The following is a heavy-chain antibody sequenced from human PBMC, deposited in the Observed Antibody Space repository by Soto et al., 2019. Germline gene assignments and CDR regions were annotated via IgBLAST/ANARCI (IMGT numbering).Heavy chain of an antibody. V-gene: IGHV4-4*02. Sequence: QVQLQELGPGLVKPSGTLSLACVVSSGSISSSNWWSWVRQPPGKGLEWIGEIYHSGSTNYNPSLTSRVTISVDKSKNQFSLKLSSVTAADTAVYYCARYPSGSSYFDYWGQGTLVTVSP. CDR3: ARYPSGSSYFDY. CDR2: IYHSGST. CDR1: SGSISSSNW. D-gene: IGHD3-10*01. J-gene: IGHJ4*02.